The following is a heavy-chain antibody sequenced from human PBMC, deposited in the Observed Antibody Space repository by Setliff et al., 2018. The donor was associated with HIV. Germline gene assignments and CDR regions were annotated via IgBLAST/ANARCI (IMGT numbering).Heavy chain of an antibody. D-gene: IGHD6-19*01. J-gene: IGHJ3*02. V-gene: IGHV3-48*01. CDR3: AREGQWLIQGDYSDAFDI. Sequence: GGSLRLSCAASGFTFSTYSMNWVRQAPGKGLEWLSYMGSNNNIYYADSVKGRFTTSRDNAMNSLYLQMSSLRVEDTAVYYCAREGQWLIQGDYSDAFDIWGLGTVGTVSS. CDR2: MGSNNNI. CDR1: GFTFSTYS.